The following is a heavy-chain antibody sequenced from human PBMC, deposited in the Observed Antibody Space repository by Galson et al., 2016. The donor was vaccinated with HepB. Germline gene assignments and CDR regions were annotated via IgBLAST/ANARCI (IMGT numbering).Heavy chain of an antibody. CDR2: ISYDKTEE. V-gene: IGHV3-30*04. Sequence: LEWVAVISYDKTEEYYADSVRGRFTLSRDNSKDTLWLQMNSLRTEDTAVYYCARPAGCSTFTCPGTDAFDIWGQGTKVTVSS. CDR3: ARPAGCSTFTCPGTDAFDI. D-gene: IGHD2/OR15-2a*01. J-gene: IGHJ3*02.